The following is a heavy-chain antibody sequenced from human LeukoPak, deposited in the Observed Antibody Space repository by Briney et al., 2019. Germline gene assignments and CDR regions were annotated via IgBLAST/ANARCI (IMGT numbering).Heavy chain of an antibody. CDR3: ATGEVLRYFDAFDY. J-gene: IGHJ4*02. Sequence: GASVKVSCKVSGYTLTELSMHWVRQAPGKGLEWMGGFDPEDGETIYAQKFQGRVTMTEDTSTDTAYMELSSLRSEDTAVYYCATGEVLRYFDAFDYWGWGTLVTVSS. D-gene: IGHD3-9*01. CDR1: GYTLTELS. CDR2: FDPEDGET. V-gene: IGHV1-24*01.